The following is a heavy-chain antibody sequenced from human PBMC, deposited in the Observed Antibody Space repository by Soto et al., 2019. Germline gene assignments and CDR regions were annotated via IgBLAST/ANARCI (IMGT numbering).Heavy chain of an antibody. CDR2: VYYTGST. V-gene: IGHV4-59*01. CDR1: GGSISGSY. CDR3: ARSVAVPGAHIDY. J-gene: IGHJ4*02. Sequence: SETLSLTCSVSGGSISGSYWSWIRQSPGKGLEWLGYVYYTGSTNYSPSLRSRVSISVDTSKNEFSLRLSSVTAADAAVYFCARSVAVPGAHIDYWGQGTQVTVSS. D-gene: IGHD6-19*01.